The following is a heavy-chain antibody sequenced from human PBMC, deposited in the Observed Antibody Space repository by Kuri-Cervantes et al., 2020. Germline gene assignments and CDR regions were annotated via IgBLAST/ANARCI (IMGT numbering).Heavy chain of an antibody. V-gene: IGHV3-11*04. CDR3: AKERLGMGFDY. J-gene: IGHJ4*02. Sequence: LSLTCAASGFTFSDYYMSWIRQAPGKGLEWVSYISSSGSTIYYADSVKGRFTISRDNAKNSLYLQMNSLRAEDTALYYCAKERLGMGFDYWGQGALVTVSS. CDR2: ISSSGSTI. CDR1: GFTFSDYY. D-gene: IGHD7-27*01.